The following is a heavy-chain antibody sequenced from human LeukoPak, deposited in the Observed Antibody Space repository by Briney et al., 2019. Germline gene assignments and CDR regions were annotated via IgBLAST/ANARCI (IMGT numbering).Heavy chain of an antibody. CDR3: ARGSTSPPPLYDY. D-gene: IGHD2-2*01. CDR2: FGGSGGST. J-gene: IGHJ4*02. V-gene: IGHV3-23*01. CDR1: GFTFSIYA. Sequence: PGGSLRLSCAASGFTFSIYAMGWVRQTPGKGLEWVSTFGGSGGSTYYVDSVKGRFTISRVNSKNTLYLQMNSLRAEDTAVYYCARGSTSPPPLYDYWGQGTLVTVSS.